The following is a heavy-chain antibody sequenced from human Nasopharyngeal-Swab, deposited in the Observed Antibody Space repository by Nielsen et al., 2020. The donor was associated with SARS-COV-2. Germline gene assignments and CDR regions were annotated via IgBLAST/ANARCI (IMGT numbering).Heavy chain of an antibody. CDR3: ARDQYGDYGDY. Sequence: VRQAPRKGLEWVSVIYSGGSTYYADSVKGRFTISRDNSKNTLYLQMNSLRAEDTAVYYCARDQYGDYGDYWGQGTLVTVSS. V-gene: IGHV3-53*01. D-gene: IGHD4-17*01. J-gene: IGHJ4*02. CDR2: IYSGGST.